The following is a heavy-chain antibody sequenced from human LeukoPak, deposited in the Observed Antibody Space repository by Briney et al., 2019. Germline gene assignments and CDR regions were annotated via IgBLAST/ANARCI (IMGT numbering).Heavy chain of an antibody. J-gene: IGHJ4*02. Sequence: ASVKVSCKASGYTFPNYGISWVRQAPGQGLEWMGWISTYNGDTNYAQKLQGRVTMTTDTSTNTAYMELRSLRSDDMAVYYCASDHLSIEATGTRYWGQGTLVTVSS. CDR3: ASDHLSIEATGTRY. V-gene: IGHV1-18*03. D-gene: IGHD6-13*01. CDR2: ISTYNGDT. CDR1: GYTFPNYG.